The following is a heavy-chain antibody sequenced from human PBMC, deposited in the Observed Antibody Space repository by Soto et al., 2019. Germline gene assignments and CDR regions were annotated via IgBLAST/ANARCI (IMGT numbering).Heavy chain of an antibody. Sequence: VGSLRLSCAASGFTFSSYSMNWVRQAPGKGLEWVSYISSSSSTIYYADSVKGRFTISRDNAKNSLYLQMNSLREEDQAVYYCARADGITGNKGGGMDVWGQGTTVTVSS. V-gene: IGHV3-48*02. CDR2: ISSSSSTI. J-gene: IGHJ6*02. CDR3: ARADGITGNKGGGMDV. D-gene: IGHD1-20*01. CDR1: GFTFSSYS.